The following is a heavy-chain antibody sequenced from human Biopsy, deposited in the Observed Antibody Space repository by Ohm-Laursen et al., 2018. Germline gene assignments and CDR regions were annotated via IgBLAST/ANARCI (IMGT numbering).Heavy chain of an antibody. J-gene: IGHJ4*02. V-gene: IGHV1-24*01. Sequence: ATVKISCNVSGYTLTELSMHWVRQAPGKGLEWMGGFAPENGKTVYTQNFQARVSMTEDTSTDTAYMELRSLRSEDTAVYYCAADINVWNVNYWGQGTQVTVSS. D-gene: IGHD1-1*01. CDR2: FAPENGKT. CDR1: GYTLTELS. CDR3: AADINVWNVNY.